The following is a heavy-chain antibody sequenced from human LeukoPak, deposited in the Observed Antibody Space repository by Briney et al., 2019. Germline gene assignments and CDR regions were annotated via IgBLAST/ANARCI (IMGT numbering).Heavy chain of an antibody. D-gene: IGHD2-15*01. Sequence: GGSLRLSCSASGFTFSNYAIHWVRQTPGKGLEYVSAISSNEVVTHYADSVKGRFTISRDNSKNTAYLQMSSLRAEDTAVYYCVNGAATGLIDYWGQGTLVTVSS. CDR3: VNGAATGLIDY. CDR1: GFTFSNYA. V-gene: IGHV3-64D*06. J-gene: IGHJ4*02. CDR2: ISSNEVVT.